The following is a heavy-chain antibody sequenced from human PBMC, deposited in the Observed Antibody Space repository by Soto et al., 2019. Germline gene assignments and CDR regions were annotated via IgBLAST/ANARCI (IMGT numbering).Heavy chain of an antibody. V-gene: IGHV3-64D*06. D-gene: IGHD6-6*01. Sequence: GGSLRLSCSASGFTFSSYAMHWVRQAPGKGLEYVSAISSNGGSTYYADSVKGRFTISRDKSKNTLYLQMSSLRAEDTAVYYCFKAFEYSSSSGAFDIWGQGTMVTVSS. J-gene: IGHJ3*02. CDR3: FKAFEYSSSSGAFDI. CDR1: GFTFSSYA. CDR2: ISSNGGST.